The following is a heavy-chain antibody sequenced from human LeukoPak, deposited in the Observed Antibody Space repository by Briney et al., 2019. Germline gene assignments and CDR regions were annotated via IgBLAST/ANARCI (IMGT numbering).Heavy chain of an antibody. CDR1: GFTFSSYA. D-gene: IGHD1-26*01. CDR3: ARSPIKVAVGATVVDY. V-gene: IGHV3-21*01. Sequence: PGGSLRLSCAASGFTFSSYAMSWVRQAPGKGLEWVSSISSSSSYIYYADSVKGRFTISRDNAKNSLYPQMNSLRAEDTAVYYCARSPIKVAVGATVVDYWGQGTLVTVSS. CDR2: ISSSSSYI. J-gene: IGHJ4*02.